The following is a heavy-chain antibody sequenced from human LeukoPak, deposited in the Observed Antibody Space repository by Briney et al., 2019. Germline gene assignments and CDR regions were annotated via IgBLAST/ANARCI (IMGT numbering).Heavy chain of an antibody. V-gene: IGHV3-30*04. CDR1: GFTFSSYA. J-gene: IGHJ4*02. CDR3: ARDGYGSSPSYYFDY. CDR2: ISYDGSNK. Sequence: GGSLRLSCAASGFTFSSYAMHWVRQAPGKGLEWVAVISYDGSNKYYADSVKGRFTISRDNSKNTLYLQMNSLRAEDTAVYYCARDGYGSSPSYYFDYWGQGTLVTVSS. D-gene: IGHD6-6*01.